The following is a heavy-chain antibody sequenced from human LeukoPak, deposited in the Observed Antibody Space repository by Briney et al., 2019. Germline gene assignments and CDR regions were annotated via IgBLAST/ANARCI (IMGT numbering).Heavy chain of an antibody. J-gene: IGHJ4*02. CDR1: GGSLSGYY. Sequence: PSETLSLTCAVYGGSLSGYYWSWIRQPPGKGLEWIGEINHSGSTYYNPSLKSRVTISVDTSKNQFSLKLSSVTAADTAVYYCARQDRRITMVRGVRILDYWGQGTLVTVSS. D-gene: IGHD3-10*01. CDR3: ARQDRRITMVRGVRILDY. V-gene: IGHV4-34*01. CDR2: INHSGST.